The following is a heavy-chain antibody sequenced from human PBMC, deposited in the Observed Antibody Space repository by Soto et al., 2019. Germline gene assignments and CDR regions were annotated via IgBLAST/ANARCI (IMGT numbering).Heavy chain of an antibody. CDR2: IKSKTDGGTT. CDR1: SVSNAW. Sequence: SVSNAWMTWVRQAPGKGLEWVGRIKSKTDGGTTDYAAPVKGRFTISRDDSKNTLYLQMNSLKTEDTAVYYCTTEITLFDYWGQGTLVTVSS. D-gene: IGHD3-10*01. J-gene: IGHJ4*02. CDR3: TTEITLFDY. V-gene: IGHV3-15*07.